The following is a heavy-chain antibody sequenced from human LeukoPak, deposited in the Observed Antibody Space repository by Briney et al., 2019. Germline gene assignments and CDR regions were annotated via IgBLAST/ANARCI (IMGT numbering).Heavy chain of an antibody. CDR3: ARALNQWELLYDY. J-gene: IGHJ4*02. V-gene: IGHV1-2*04. CDR2: INPNSGGT. Sequence: ASVKVSCKASGYTFTGYYMHWVRQAPGQGLEWMGWINPNSGGTNYAQKFQGWVTMTRDTSISTAYMELSRLRSDDTAVYYCARALNQWELLYDYWGQGTLVTVSS. D-gene: IGHD1-26*01. CDR1: GYTFTGYY.